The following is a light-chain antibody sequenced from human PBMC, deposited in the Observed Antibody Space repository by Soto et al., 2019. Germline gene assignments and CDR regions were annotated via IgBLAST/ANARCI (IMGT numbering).Light chain of an antibody. CDR3: CSYAGNSEV. CDR2: EVT. Sequence: QSALTQPASVSVYPGQSITIHCTGTSGDVGGYNLVSWYQQHPGKAPKLMIYEVTERPSGVSNRFSGSKSGNTASLTISGLQPDDEADYYCCSYAGNSEVFGTGTKVTVL. CDR1: SGDVGGYNL. J-gene: IGLJ1*01. V-gene: IGLV2-23*02.